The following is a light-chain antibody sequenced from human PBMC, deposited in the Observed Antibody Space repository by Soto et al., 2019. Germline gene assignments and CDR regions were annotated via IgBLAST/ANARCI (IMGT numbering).Light chain of an antibody. J-gene: IGLJ2*01. V-gene: IGLV2-14*01. Sequence: QSALTQPASVSGSPGQSITISCTGTSSDVGGYNYVSWYQQHPGKAPKLMIYEVSNRHSGVSNRFSGSKSGNTSYLTISGPQAEEEADYYCSSYTSSSTVVFGGGTQLTVL. CDR1: SSDVGGYNY. CDR2: EVS. CDR3: SSYTSSSTVV.